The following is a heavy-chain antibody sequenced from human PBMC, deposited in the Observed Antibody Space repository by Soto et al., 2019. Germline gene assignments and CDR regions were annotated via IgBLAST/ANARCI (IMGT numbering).Heavy chain of an antibody. D-gene: IGHD2-15*01. V-gene: IGHV1-69*13. CDR2: IIPIFGTA. CDR1: GGTFSSYA. Sequence: ASVKVSCKASGGTFSSYAISWVRQAPGQGLEWMGGIIPIFGTANYAQKFQGRVTITADESTSTAYMELSSLRSEDTAVYYCASGVVGSSRNDAFDIWGQGTMVTVSS. J-gene: IGHJ3*02. CDR3: ASGVVGSSRNDAFDI.